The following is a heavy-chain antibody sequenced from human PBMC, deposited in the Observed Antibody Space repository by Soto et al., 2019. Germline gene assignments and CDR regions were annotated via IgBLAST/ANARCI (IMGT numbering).Heavy chain of an antibody. CDR3: VSYDSSGYYGYYFDY. CDR1: GFTFSSYA. J-gene: IGHJ4*02. CDR2: ISGSGGST. D-gene: IGHD3-22*01. Sequence: GGSLRLSCAASGFTFSSYAMSWVRQAPGKGLEWVSAISGSGGSTYYADSVKGRFTISRDNSKNTLYLQMNSLRAEDTAVYYCVSYDSSGYYGYYFDYWGQGTLVTVSS. V-gene: IGHV3-23*01.